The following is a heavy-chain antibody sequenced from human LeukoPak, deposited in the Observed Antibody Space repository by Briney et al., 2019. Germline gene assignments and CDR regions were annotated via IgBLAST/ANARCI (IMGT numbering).Heavy chain of an antibody. CDR3: ARESYYYDSGRSHNWFDP. D-gene: IGHD3-22*01. CDR2: ISAYNGKT. CDR1: GYTFTSYG. V-gene: IGHV1-18*01. Sequence: SVKVSCKASGYTFTSYGISWVRQAPGQGLEWMAWISAYNGKTNYAQKFQGRVTMTTETSTSTAYMELRSLRSDDTAVYYCARESYYYDSGRSHNWFDPWGQGTLVTVSS. J-gene: IGHJ5*02.